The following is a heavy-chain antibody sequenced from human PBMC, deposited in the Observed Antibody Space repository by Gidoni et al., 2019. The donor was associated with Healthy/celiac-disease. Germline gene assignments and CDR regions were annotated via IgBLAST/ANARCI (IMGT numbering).Heavy chain of an antibody. V-gene: IGHV3-11*01. J-gene: IGHJ4*02. CDR3: ARYTAMVINFDY. CDR1: GFPFSDYY. D-gene: IGHD5-18*01. CDR2: SSSSGSTI. Sequence: QVQLVESGGGLVKPGGSLRLSCAASGFPFSDYYMRWIRQAPGKGLEWASYSSSSGSTIYYADSVKGRFTIFRDNAKNSLYLQMNSLRAEDTAVYYCARYTAMVINFDYWGQGTLVTVSS.